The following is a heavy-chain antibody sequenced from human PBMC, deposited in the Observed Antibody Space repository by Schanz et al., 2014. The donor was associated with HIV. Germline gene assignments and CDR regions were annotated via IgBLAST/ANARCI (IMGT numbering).Heavy chain of an antibody. Sequence: EVQLVESGGALVQPGGSLRLSCAASGFTFSMYAMSWVRQAPGKGLEWVSVISGSGGTTYFADSVKGRFTISRDNSKNTLYLEMNSLRPEDTAVYYCARGSGPYYYYYGMDVWGQGTTVTVSS. CDR3: ARGSGPYYYYYGMDV. D-gene: IGHD2-15*01. V-gene: IGHV3-23*04. CDR2: ISGSGGTT. CDR1: GFTFSMYA. J-gene: IGHJ6*02.